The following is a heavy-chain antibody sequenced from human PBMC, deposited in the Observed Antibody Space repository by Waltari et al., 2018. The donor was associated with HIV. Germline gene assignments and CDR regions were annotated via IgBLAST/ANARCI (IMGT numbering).Heavy chain of an antibody. D-gene: IGHD3-10*01. CDR2: INPNSGGT. Sequence: QVRLMQSGAEVKKPGASVNVSCKASGYTFTTFYMHWVRQAPGQGLEWMAWINPNSGGTNFAQKFQGRVTMTRDKSISTINMELRSLTFADTAVYFCAREASGDAGRTFNGFDIWGQGTMVTVSS. V-gene: IGHV1-2*02. J-gene: IGHJ3*02. CDR3: AREASGDAGRTFNGFDI. CDR1: GYTFTTFY.